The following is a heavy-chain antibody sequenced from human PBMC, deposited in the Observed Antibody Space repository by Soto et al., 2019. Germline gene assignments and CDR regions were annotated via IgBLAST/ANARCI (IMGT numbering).Heavy chain of an antibody. D-gene: IGHD5-18*01. CDR1: GGSISSGGYY. J-gene: IGHJ6*02. V-gene: IGHV4-31*03. CDR2: IYYSGST. Sequence: TLSLTCTVSGGSISSGGYYWSWIRQHPGKGLEWIGYIYYSGSTYYNPSLKSRVTISVDTSKNQFSLKLSSVTAADTAVYYCARGGGYSYGLSGYGMDVWGQGTTVTVSS. CDR3: ARGGGYSYGLSGYGMDV.